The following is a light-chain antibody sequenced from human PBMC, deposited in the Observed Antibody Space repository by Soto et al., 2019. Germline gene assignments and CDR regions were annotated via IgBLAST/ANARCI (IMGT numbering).Light chain of an antibody. J-gene: IGKJ4*01. CDR3: QHADTSPLS. CDR2: GAS. Sequence: ESVLTQSPGTLSLSPGERATLSCRASQSVSSSLLRYQQTPGQAPRLLTHGASTRATGIPVRFSGSGSGTDFTLTISRLQPEDFAVYYCQHADTSPLSFAGGTKVVIK. V-gene: IGKV3-20*01. CDR1: QSVSSS.